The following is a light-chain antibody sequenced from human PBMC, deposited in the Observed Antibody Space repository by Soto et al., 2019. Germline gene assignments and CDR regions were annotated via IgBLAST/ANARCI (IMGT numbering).Light chain of an antibody. Sequence: DIVMSQYPATLPVSTGKGPTLSGKASQSVDSNLAWYQQKPGQTPRLLMYGASSRPTGIPARFSGSGSGTEFTLAIISLLSEDSAVYCCEQYNDWLLTFGGGTKVDIK. V-gene: IGKV3-15*01. CDR2: GAS. CDR3: EQYNDWLLT. J-gene: IGKJ4*01. CDR1: QSVDSN.